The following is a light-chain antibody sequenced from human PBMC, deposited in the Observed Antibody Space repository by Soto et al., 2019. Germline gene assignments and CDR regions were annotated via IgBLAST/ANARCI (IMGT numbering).Light chain of an antibody. J-gene: IGKJ5*01. Sequence: EIVLTQSPATLSFSPGERATLSCRASQSVSRFLVWYQQKPGQPPRLLIYDASNRATGVPARFSGSGSGTDFTLTISSLEPEDFAAYYCQQRSTWPPTFGQGTRLEIK. CDR3: QQRSTWPPT. V-gene: IGKV3-11*01. CDR1: QSVSRF. CDR2: DAS.